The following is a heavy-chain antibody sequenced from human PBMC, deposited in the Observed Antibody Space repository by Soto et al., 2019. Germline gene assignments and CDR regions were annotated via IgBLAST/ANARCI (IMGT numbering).Heavy chain of an antibody. V-gene: IGHV3-30-3*01. J-gene: IGHJ6*01. Sequence: QVQLVQSGGGVVQPGRSLRLSCAASGFTLSEFAMHWVRQAPAKGLAWVALISNDGGIEHCVDSVRGRFTISRDNSKHMLYLNMPDLSVEDTAVYYSARAVPGMDVWGQGTTVAVSS. CDR2: ISNDGGIE. CDR3: ARAVPGMDV. CDR1: GFTLSEFA.